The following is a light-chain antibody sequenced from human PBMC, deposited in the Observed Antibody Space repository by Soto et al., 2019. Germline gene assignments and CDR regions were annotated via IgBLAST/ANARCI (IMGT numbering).Light chain of an antibody. CDR1: QSISSY. J-gene: IGKJ4*01. CDR3: QQSYSTPT. V-gene: IGKV1-39*01. CDR2: AAS. Sequence: DIQMTQSPSSLSASVGDRVTITCRASQSISSYLNWYQQKPGKAPKLLIYAASSLQSGVPSRFSGSGSGTXXXLXXXXXXXEDFATYYCQQSYSTPTFGGGTKVEIK.